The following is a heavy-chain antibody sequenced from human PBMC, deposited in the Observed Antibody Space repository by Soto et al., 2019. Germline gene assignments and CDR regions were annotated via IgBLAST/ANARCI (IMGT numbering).Heavy chain of an antibody. CDR2: INHSGST. CDR1: GGSFSGYY. D-gene: IGHD1-26*01. V-gene: IGHV4-34*01. Sequence: SETLSLTCAVYGGSFSGYYWSWIRQPPGKGLEWIGEINHSGSTNYNPSLKSRVTISVDTSKNQFSLKLSSVTAADTAVYYCARELYGLYYYYGMDVWGQGTTVTVSS. J-gene: IGHJ6*02. CDR3: ARELYGLYYYYGMDV.